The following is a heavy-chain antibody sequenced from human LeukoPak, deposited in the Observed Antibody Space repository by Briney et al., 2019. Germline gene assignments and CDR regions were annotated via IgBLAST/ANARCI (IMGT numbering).Heavy chain of an antibody. CDR1: GFTFSNFA. CDR2: ISTITTLT. CDR3: ARQRGYSYGYLDY. V-gene: IGHV3-48*04. J-gene: IGHJ4*02. Sequence: GGSLRLSCAASGFTFSNFAMSWVRQAPGKGLEWVSYISTITTLTSYADSVKGRFTISRDSATNSLYLQMNTLRVEDTAVYYCARQRGYSYGYLDYWGQGTLVTVSS. D-gene: IGHD5-18*01.